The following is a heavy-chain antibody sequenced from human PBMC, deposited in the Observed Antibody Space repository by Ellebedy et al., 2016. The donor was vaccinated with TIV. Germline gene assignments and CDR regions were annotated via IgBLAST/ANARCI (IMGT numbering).Heavy chain of an antibody. CDR2: INHSGST. V-gene: IGHV4-34*01. Sequence: SETLSLXXAVYGGSFSGYYWSWIRQPPGKGLEWIGEINHSGSTNYNPSLKSRVTISVDTSKNQFSLKLSSVTAADTAVYYCARDQHSSGWYDQDAFDIWGQGTMVTVSS. J-gene: IGHJ3*02. CDR1: GGSFSGYY. D-gene: IGHD6-19*01. CDR3: ARDQHSSGWYDQDAFDI.